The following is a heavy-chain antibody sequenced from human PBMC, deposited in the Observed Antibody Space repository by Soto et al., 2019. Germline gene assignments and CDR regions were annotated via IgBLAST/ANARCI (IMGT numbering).Heavy chain of an antibody. J-gene: IGHJ6*02. CDR1: GFTFSSYA. V-gene: IGHV3-30-3*01. D-gene: IGHD7-27*01. Sequence: QVQLVESGGGVVQPGRSLRLSCAASGFTFSSYAMHWVRQAPGKGLEWVAVISYDGSNKYYADSVKGRFTISRDNSKNTLYLQMNSLRAEDTAVYYCARAQGGWGIKNDYYYYYGMDVWGQGTTVTVSS. CDR3: ARAQGGWGIKNDYYYYYGMDV. CDR2: ISYDGSNK.